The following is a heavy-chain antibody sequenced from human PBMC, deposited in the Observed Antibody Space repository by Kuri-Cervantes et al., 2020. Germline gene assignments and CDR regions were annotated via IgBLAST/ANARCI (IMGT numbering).Heavy chain of an antibody. CDR1: GYTFTSSA. CDR3: AAAYCSGGSCYGPHDAFDI. CDR2: IVVGSGNT. D-gene: IGHD2-15*01. V-gene: IGHV1-58*01. Sequence: SVKVSCKASGYTFTSSAVQWVRQARGQRLEWIGWIVVGSGNTNYAQKFQERVTITRDMSTSTAYMELSSLRSEDTAVYYCAAAYCSGGSCYGPHDAFDIWGQGTMVTVSS. J-gene: IGHJ3*02.